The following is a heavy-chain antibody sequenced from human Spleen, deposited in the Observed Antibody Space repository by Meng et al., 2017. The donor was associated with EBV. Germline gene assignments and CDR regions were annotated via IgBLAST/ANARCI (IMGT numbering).Heavy chain of an antibody. J-gene: IGHJ4*02. CDR3: ATHSQYYFDY. CDR1: GSTFSDHY. V-gene: IGHV1-69-2*01. Sequence: EVQRVQSGAEVTKPXTTLKFACKVSGSTFSDHYMYWVQEAPGIGLEWMGRVDPEDGETIYAERFQGRATITADTSADTVYMELSTLGYEDTAVYYCATHSQYYFDYWGQGTLVTVSS. CDR2: VDPEDGET.